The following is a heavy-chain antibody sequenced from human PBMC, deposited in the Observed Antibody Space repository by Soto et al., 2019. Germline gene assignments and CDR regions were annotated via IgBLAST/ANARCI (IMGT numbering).Heavy chain of an antibody. CDR1: GYTFTSYY. Sequence: ASVKVSCKASGYTFTSYYMHWVRQAPGQGLELMGIINPSGGSTSYAQKFQGRVTITADKSTSTAYMELSSLRSEDTAVYYCARNSYDSSGPSDYWGQGTLVTVSS. CDR2: INPSGGST. V-gene: IGHV1-46*01. J-gene: IGHJ4*02. CDR3: ARNSYDSSGPSDY. D-gene: IGHD3-22*01.